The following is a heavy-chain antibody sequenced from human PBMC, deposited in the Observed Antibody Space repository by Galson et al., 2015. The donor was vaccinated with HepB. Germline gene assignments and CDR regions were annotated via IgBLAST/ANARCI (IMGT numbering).Heavy chain of an antibody. CDR1: GFTFSDYW. CDR3: AKDLGHYF. CDR2: IKQDGSEK. V-gene: IGHV3-7*01. Sequence: SLRLSCAASGFTFSDYWMTWVRQAPGKGLEWVANIKQDGSEKHYVDSVKGRFTTSRDNAKNSLYLQMNGLRAEDTAVYYCAKDLGHYFWGQGALITVSP. D-gene: IGHD2/OR15-2a*01. J-gene: IGHJ4*02.